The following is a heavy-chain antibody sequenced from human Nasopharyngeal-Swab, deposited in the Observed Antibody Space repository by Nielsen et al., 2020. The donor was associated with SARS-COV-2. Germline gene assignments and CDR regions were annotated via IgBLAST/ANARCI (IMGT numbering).Heavy chain of an antibody. D-gene: IGHD3-22*01. CDR3: ARDLSYYDSVGAFDI. J-gene: IGHJ3*02. V-gene: IGHV3-21*01. CDR2: ISSGSSYI. Sequence: WIRQPPGKGLEWVSSISSGSSYIYYADSVKGRFTISRDNAKNSLYLQMNSLRAEDTAVYYCARDLSYYDSVGAFDIWGQGTMVTVSS.